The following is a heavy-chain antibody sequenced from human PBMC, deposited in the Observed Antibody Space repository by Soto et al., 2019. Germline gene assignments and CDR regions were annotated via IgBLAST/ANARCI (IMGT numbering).Heavy chain of an antibody. CDR2: ISYDGSNK. CDR1: GFTFSSYG. D-gene: IGHD2-2*01. Sequence: QVQLVESGGGVVQPGRSLRLSCAASGFTFSSYGMHWVRQAPGKGLEWVAVISYDGSNKYYADSVKGRFTISRDNSKNTLDLQMNSLRAEDTAVYYCAKDGDCSSTSCYSHYFDYWGQGTLVTVSS. V-gene: IGHV3-30*18. CDR3: AKDGDCSSTSCYSHYFDY. J-gene: IGHJ4*02.